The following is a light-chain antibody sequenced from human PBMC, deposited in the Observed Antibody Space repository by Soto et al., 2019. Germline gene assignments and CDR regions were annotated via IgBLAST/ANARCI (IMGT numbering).Light chain of an antibody. CDR2: WES. CDR3: HQYYSTPPYT. CDR1: QSVLYSSNNKNY. V-gene: IGKV4-1*01. Sequence: DIVVTQSPDSLAVSLGERATINCKSSQSVLYSSNNKNYLALYQQKPGQPPKLLIYWESTRESGVPDRFSGSWSGPEFTLTISSLPAEDVAVYYCHQYYSTPPYTFGPGTKLEIQ. J-gene: IGKJ2*01.